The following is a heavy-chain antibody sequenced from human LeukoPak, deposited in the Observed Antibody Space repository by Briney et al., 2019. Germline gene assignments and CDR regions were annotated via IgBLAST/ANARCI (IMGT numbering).Heavy chain of an antibody. CDR2: ISGSGGTT. CDR1: GFTFSSYA. V-gene: IGHV3-23*01. D-gene: IGHD3-22*01. J-gene: IGHJ4*02. CDR3: AKDVSTGYYTSDY. Sequence: GGSLRLSCAASGFTFSSYAMNWVRQAPGKGLEWVSGISGSGGTTSYADSVKGRFTISRDNSKNTLYLLMNSLRAEDTAVYYCAKDVSTGYYTSDYWGQGTLVTDSS.